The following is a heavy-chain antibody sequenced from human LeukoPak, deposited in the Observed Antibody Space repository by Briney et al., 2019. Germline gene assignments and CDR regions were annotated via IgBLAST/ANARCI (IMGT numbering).Heavy chain of an antibody. Sequence: GGSLRLSCAASGCRFTSYWMSWVRQAPGKGLEWVANINQDGSEKYYGDSVKGRFTISRDNAKNSLYLQMSSLRAEDTAVYFCARDGHPFDSWGQGTLVTVSS. CDR1: GCRFTSYW. CDR3: ARDGHPFDS. V-gene: IGHV3-7*01. CDR2: INQDGSEK. J-gene: IGHJ4*02.